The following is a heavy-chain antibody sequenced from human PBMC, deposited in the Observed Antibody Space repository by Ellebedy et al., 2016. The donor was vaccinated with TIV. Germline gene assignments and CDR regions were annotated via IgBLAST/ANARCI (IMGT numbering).Heavy chain of an antibody. CDR1: GFTFSGYS. V-gene: IGHV3-21*01. Sequence: GGSLRLSCAASGFTFSGYSMNWVRQAPGKGLEWVSSISSSSSYIYYADSVKGRFTISRDNAKNSLYLQMNSLRAEDTAVYYCARAAATGTYRNFDYWGQGTLVTVSS. J-gene: IGHJ4*02. CDR3: ARAAATGTYRNFDY. D-gene: IGHD6-13*01. CDR2: ISSSSSYI.